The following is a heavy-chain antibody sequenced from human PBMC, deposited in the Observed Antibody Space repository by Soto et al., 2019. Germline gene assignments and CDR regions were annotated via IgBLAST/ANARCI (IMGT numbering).Heavy chain of an antibody. D-gene: IGHD6-19*01. V-gene: IGHV3-33*06. CDR3: AKVPGSGWYPNDAFDI. J-gene: IGHJ3*02. Sequence: GGSLRLSCAASGFTFRSYGMHWVRQAPGKGLEWVAIIWYDGSNKYYADSVKGRFTISRDNSKNTLYLQMNSLRAEDTAVYYCAKVPGSGWYPNDAFDIWGQGTMVTVSS. CDR2: IWYDGSNK. CDR1: GFTFRSYG.